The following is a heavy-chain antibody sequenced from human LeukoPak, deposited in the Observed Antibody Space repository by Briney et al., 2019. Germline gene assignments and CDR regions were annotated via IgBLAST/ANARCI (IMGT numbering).Heavy chain of an antibody. V-gene: IGHV3-23*01. CDR1: GFTFSSYW. D-gene: IGHD3-16*01. J-gene: IGHJ3*02. Sequence: GGSLRLSCAAFGFTFSSYWMHWVRQAPGKGLEWVSGISGSGSSTYYGDSVKGRFTISRDNSKNTLYLQMNSLRAEDTAAYYCAKDVWGSSSGAFDIWGQGTMVTVSS. CDR3: AKDVWGSSSGAFDI. CDR2: ISGSGSST.